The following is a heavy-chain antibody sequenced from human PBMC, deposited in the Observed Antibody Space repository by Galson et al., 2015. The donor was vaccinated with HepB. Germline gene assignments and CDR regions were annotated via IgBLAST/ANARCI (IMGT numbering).Heavy chain of an antibody. V-gene: IGHV1-18*01. D-gene: IGHD4-23*01. CDR2: ISAYNGYT. J-gene: IGHJ4*02. CDR3: ARVVRSRASYFDY. Sequence: SVKVSCKASGYTFSSYGITWVRQAPGQGLEWMGWISAYNGYTNYEQKFQGRVTMSTDTSTRIAYMELRSLRYDDTAVYYCARVVRSRASYFDYWGQGALVTVSS. CDR1: GYTFSSYG.